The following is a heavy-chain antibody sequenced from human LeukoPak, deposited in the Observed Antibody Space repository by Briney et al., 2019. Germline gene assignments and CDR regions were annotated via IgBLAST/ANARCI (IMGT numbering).Heavy chain of an antibody. V-gene: IGHV1-2*02. J-gene: IGHJ6*03. Sequence: EASVKVSCKASGYTFTGYYMHWVRQAPGQGLEWMGWINPNSGGTNYAQKFQGRVTMTRDTSISTAYMELSRLRSDDTAVYYCARDRLDTAMVTFWVRNHYYYYMDVWGKGTTVTVSS. CDR2: INPNSGGT. CDR1: GYTFTGYY. CDR3: ARDRLDTAMVTFWVRNHYYYYMDV. D-gene: IGHD5-18*01.